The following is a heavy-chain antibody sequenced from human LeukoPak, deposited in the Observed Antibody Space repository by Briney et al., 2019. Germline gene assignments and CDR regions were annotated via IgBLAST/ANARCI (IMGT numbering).Heavy chain of an antibody. D-gene: IGHD5-24*01. V-gene: IGHV4-30-4*08. Sequence: PSETLSLTCTVSGGSISSGDYYWSWIRQPPGKGLEWIGCIYYSGSTYYNPSLKSRVTISVDTSKNQFSLKLSFVTAADTAVYYCARGSRDGYNAYTHWGQGTLVTVSS. CDR3: ARGSRDGYNAYTH. CDR2: IYYSGST. CDR1: GGSISSGDYY. J-gene: IGHJ4*02.